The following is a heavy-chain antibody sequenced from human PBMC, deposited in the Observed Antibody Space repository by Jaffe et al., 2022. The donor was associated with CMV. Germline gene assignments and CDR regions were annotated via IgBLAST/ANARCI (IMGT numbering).Heavy chain of an antibody. CDR1: GFTFSRYA. CDR2: ISGSGDST. CDR3: AKDNGHTYGSRKVPVGGMDV. Sequence: EVQLLESGGGLVQPGGSLRLSCAASGFTFSRYALSWVRQAPGKGLKWVSAISGSGDSTYYADSVKGRFAISRDNPKNTLYLQMNRLRAEDTALYYCAKDNGHTYGSRKVPVGGMDVWGQGTTVTVSS. J-gene: IGHJ6*02. D-gene: IGHD3-10*01. V-gene: IGHV3-23*01.